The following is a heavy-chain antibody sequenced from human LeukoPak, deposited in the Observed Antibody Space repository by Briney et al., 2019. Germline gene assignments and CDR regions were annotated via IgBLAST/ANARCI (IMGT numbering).Heavy chain of an antibody. V-gene: IGHV1-2*02. CDR1: GYTFTDYY. CDR3: STLKETDY. J-gene: IGHJ4*02. Sequence: GASVKVSCKTSGYTFTDYYMHWVRQAPGQGLEWMGWINPNGGDTNYAQKFQGRVTMTRDTSISTAYMALSWLTSDDTAVYHCSTLKETDYWGQGTLVTVSS. CDR2: INPNGGDT.